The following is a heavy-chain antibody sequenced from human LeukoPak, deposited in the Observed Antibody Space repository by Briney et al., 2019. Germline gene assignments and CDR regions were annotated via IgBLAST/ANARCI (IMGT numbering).Heavy chain of an antibody. D-gene: IGHD5-12*01. J-gene: IGHJ4*02. CDR2: IRNDGSNK. V-gene: IGHV3-30*02. CDR1: GFTFSNHG. Sequence: QAGGSLRLSCAASGFTFSNHGMHWVRQAPGKGLEWVAFIRNDGSNKYYADSVKGRFTVSRDNSKTTLYLQMNSLRAEDTAVYYCAKGQHIVTTISQEGFDSWGQGTLVTVSS. CDR3: AKGQHIVTTISQEGFDS.